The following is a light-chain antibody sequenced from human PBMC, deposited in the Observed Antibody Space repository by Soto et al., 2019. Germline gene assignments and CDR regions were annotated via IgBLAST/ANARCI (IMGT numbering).Light chain of an antibody. CDR1: QSVTSY. J-gene: IGKJ5*01. CDR3: QQRSSWPIT. CDR2: DAS. V-gene: IGKV3-11*01. Sequence: EIVLTQSPANQSLSPGERATLSCRASQSVTSYLAWYQQRPGQAPRLLIYDASRRATGIPARFSGSGSGADFTLTISTLEPEDFAVYYCQQRSSWPITFCQGTRLAI.